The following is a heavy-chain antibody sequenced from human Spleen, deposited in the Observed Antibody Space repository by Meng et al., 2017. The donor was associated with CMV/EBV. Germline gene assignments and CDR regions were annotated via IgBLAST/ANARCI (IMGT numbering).Heavy chain of an antibody. J-gene: IGHJ5*02. Sequence: AASAFALSVSWMHLLRLRPAPGMEWVSRVNRDGSRTSYADSVKGRFTVSSDNAKSTVFLQVDSLRADDTAVYYCVRALLHSPVFDHWGQGALVTVSS. CDR3: VRALLHSPVFDH. CDR2: VNRDGSRT. CDR1: AFALSVSW. V-gene: IGHV3-74*01. D-gene: IGHD2-15*01.